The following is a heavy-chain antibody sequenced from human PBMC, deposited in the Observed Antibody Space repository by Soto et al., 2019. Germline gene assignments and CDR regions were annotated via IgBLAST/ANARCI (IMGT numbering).Heavy chain of an antibody. J-gene: IGHJ6*02. Sequence: ASVKVSCKASGYTFTGYCMHWVRQAPGQGVEWMGWINPNSGGTNYAQKFQGRVTMTRDTSISTAYMELSRLRSDDTAVYYCARDPTLSSTSCYSCMDVWGQGTTVTVSS. CDR3: ARDPTLSSTSCYSCMDV. D-gene: IGHD2-2*01. CDR2: INPNSGGT. V-gene: IGHV1-2*02. CDR1: GYTFTGYC.